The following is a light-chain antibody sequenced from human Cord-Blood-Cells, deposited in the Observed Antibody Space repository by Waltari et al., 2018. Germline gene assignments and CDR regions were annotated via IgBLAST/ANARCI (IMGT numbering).Light chain of an antibody. CDR3: QQFKSYPLP. V-gene: IGKV1-13*02. Sequence: AIQFTQSPSSLSASVGDRVTITCRASQGISSALAWYQQKPGKATKLLIYDASSLESGVPSRFSGSGSETDVTLTISSLQPEDFATYYCQQFKSYPLPFGGGTKVEIK. CDR1: QGISSA. CDR2: DAS. J-gene: IGKJ4*01.